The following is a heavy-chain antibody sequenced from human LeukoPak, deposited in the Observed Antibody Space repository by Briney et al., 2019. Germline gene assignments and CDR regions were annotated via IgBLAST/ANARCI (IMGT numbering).Heavy chain of an antibody. Sequence: ASVKVSCKVSGYTLTELSMHWVRQAPGKGLEWMGGFDPEDGETIYAQKFQGRVTITRDTSASTAYMELSSLRSEDTAVYYCAIGVVTANTYYYYGMDVWGQGTTVTVSS. V-gene: IGHV1-24*01. CDR1: GYTLTELS. CDR2: FDPEDGET. D-gene: IGHD2-21*02. CDR3: AIGVVTANTYYYYGMDV. J-gene: IGHJ6*02.